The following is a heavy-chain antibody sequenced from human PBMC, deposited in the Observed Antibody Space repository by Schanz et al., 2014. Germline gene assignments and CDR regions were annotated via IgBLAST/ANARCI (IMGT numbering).Heavy chain of an antibody. CDR1: GFTFDKYA. V-gene: IGHV3-9*01. D-gene: IGHD1-1*01. Sequence: EVQLVESGGGLVQPGKSLRLSCAASGFTFDKYAMHWVRQAPGKGLEWVSVISWNSGTIGYADSVKGRFTISRDNAKNSLYLQMTSLRAEDTAVYYCTRDVRLDRRGNWFDPWGQGTLVTVSS. J-gene: IGHJ5*02. CDR3: TRDVRLDRRGNWFDP. CDR2: ISWNSGTI.